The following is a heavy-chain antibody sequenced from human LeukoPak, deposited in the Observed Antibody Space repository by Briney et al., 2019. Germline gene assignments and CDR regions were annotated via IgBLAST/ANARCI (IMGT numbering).Heavy chain of an antibody. CDR1: GFTFRDYY. CDR3: ARRSQGDITTSDYVTEIYFFDS. Sequence: GGSLRLSCAASGFTFRDYYMSWIRQAPGKGLEWVSYISISGSTTYYAASVRGRFTISRDNAKNLVYLQMDSLRAEDTAVYYCARRSQGDITTSDYVTEIYFFDSWGPGTLVTVSS. CDR2: ISISGSTT. J-gene: IGHJ4*02. D-gene: IGHD3-9*01. V-gene: IGHV3-11*01.